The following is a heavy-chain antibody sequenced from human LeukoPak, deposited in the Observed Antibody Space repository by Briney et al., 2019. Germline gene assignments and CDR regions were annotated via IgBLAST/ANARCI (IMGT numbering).Heavy chain of an antibody. Sequence: GGSLRLSCAASGFTFSDHYMDWVRQAPGEGLEWVGRTRNKANSYTTEYAASVKGRFTISRDDSKNSLYLQMNSLKTEDTAVYYCARVVATEGYSLDSWGQGTLVTVSS. CDR1: GFTFSDHY. D-gene: IGHD5-24*01. J-gene: IGHJ4*02. CDR2: TRNKANSYTT. V-gene: IGHV3-72*01. CDR3: ARVVATEGYSLDS.